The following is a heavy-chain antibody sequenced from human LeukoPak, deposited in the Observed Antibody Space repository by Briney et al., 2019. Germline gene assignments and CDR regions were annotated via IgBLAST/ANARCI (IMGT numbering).Heavy chain of an antibody. CDR2: IYYSGST. J-gene: IGHJ2*01. D-gene: IGHD3-10*01. CDR3: ARDSPRYYYGSGSSHYWYFDL. CDR1: GGSISSYY. Sequence: SETLSLTCTVSGGSISSYYWSCIRQPPGKGLEWIGYIYYSGSTNYNPSLKSRVTISVDTSKNKFSLKLSSVTAADTDVYYCARDSPRYYYGSGSSHYWYFDLWGRGTLVTVSS. V-gene: IGHV4-59*01.